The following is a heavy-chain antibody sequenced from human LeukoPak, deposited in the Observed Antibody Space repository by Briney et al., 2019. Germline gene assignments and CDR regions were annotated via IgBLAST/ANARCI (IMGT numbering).Heavy chain of an antibody. Sequence: GGSLRLSCAASGFTFSSYAMHWVRQAPGKGLEWVAVISYDGSNKYYADSVKGRFTISRDNSKNTLYLQMNSLRAEDTAVYYCAREGRIAAAGADNWFDPWGQGTLVTVSS. D-gene: IGHD6-13*01. CDR1: GFTFSSYA. V-gene: IGHV3-30*04. CDR3: AREGRIAAAGADNWFDP. J-gene: IGHJ5*02. CDR2: ISYDGSNK.